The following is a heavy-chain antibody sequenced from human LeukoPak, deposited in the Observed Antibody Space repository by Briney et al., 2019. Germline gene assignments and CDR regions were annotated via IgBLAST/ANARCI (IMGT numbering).Heavy chain of an antibody. CDR1: GCTFSSYA. CDR2: ISGCGGST. D-gene: IGHD2-15*01. V-gene: IGHV3-23*01. CDR3: AKDHVLGYCSGGSCHNWFDP. Sequence: GGSLRLSCADSGCTFSSYAMSWVRQAPGKGLEWVSAISGCGGSTYYADSVKGRFTISRDNSKNTLYLQMNSLRAEDTAVYYCAKDHVLGYCSGGSCHNWFDPWGQGTLVTVSS. J-gene: IGHJ5*02.